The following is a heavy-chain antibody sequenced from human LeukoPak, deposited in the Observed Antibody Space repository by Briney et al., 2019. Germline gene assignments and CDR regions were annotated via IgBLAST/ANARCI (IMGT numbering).Heavy chain of an antibody. CDR3: AKDISSGWYFLDY. CDR2: ISWNSGSI. J-gene: IGHJ4*02. Sequence: GGSLRLSCAASGFTFDDYAMHWVRQAPGKGLEGGSGISWNSGSIGYADAVKGRFTISRDHAKNSLYLQMNSLRAEDTALYYCAKDISSGWYFLDYWGQGTLVTVSS. CDR1: GFTFDDYA. V-gene: IGHV3-9*01. D-gene: IGHD6-19*01.